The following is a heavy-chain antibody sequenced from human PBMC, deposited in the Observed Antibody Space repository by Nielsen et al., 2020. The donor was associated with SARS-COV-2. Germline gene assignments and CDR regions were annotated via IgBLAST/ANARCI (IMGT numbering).Heavy chain of an antibody. CDR3: AREVYVSYDGSGHSYGMDV. J-gene: IGHJ6*02. Sequence: ASVKVSCKASGYTFTGYYMHWVRQAPGQGLEWMGWINPNSGGTHYAQKFQGRVTMTRDTSISTAYMELSRLRSDDTAVYFCAREVYVSYDGSGHSYGMDVWGQGTTVTVSS. CDR2: INPNSGGT. V-gene: IGHV1-2*02. CDR1: GYTFTGYY. D-gene: IGHD3-22*01.